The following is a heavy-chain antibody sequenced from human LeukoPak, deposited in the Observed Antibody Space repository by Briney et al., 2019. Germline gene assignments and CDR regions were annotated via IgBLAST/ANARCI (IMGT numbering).Heavy chain of an antibody. CDR1: GGSINSYY. D-gene: IGHD6-6*01. Sequence: SETLSLTCTVSGGSINSYYWSWIRQPPGKGLEWIGSIYYTGITDYNPSLKSRVTISVDTPKKQFSLKLSSVTAADTAVYYCARSQHEYSSSVTWFDPWGQGTLVTVSS. CDR2: IYYTGIT. J-gene: IGHJ5*02. CDR3: ARSQHEYSSSVTWFDP. V-gene: IGHV4-59*08.